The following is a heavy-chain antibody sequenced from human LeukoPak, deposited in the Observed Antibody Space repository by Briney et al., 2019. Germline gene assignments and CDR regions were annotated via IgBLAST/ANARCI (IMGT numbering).Heavy chain of an antibody. Sequence: SETLSLTCTVSGGSISSYYWSWIRQPPGKGLEWIGLIYYTGSTNYNPSLKSRVTISVEKSKKQFSLKLSSVTAADTALYYSARRYSSSWGFIDLWGGGTLITVSS. D-gene: IGHD6-13*01. V-gene: IGHV4-59*08. CDR3: ARRYSSSWGFIDL. CDR2: IYYTGST. CDR1: GGSISSYY. J-gene: IGHJ2*01.